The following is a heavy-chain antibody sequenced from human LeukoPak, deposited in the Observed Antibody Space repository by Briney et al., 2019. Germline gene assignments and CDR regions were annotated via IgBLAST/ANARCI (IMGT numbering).Heavy chain of an antibody. CDR1: GFTVSSNY. Sequence: GGSLRLSCAASGFTVSSNYMSWVRQAPGKGLEWVSVIYSGGSTYYADSVKGRFTISRDNAKNSLYLQMNSLRAEDTAVYYCARDLYDYVWGSYRLWSAFDIWGQGTMVTVSS. CDR3: ARDLYDYVWGSYRLWSAFDI. V-gene: IGHV3-66*01. J-gene: IGHJ3*02. D-gene: IGHD3-16*02. CDR2: IYSGGST.